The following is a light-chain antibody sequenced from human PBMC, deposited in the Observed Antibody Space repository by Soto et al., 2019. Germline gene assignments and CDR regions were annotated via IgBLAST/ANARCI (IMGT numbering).Light chain of an antibody. CDR2: GNR. CDR3: QAYDYSLTAFV. V-gene: IGLV1-40*01. J-gene: IGLJ3*02. Sequence: QAVVTQPPSVSGAPGQRVTISCTGNNSNLGAGYDVHWYQQLTGAAPKLASFGNRNRPSGVPERFSGSKSGTSASLAITGLQAEDEADDYGQAYDYSLTAFVFGGGTKVTVL. CDR1: NSNLGAGYD.